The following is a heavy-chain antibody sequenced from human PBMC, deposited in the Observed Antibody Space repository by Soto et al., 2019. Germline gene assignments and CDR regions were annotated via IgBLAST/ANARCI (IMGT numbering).Heavy chain of an antibody. CDR1: GGSISSYY. CDR3: ARLRIAAAGTFDY. D-gene: IGHD6-13*01. J-gene: IGHJ4*02. CDR2: ISYSGST. V-gene: IGHV4-59*08. Sequence: QVQLQESGPGLVKPSETLSLTCTVSGGSISSYYWSWIPQPPGKGLEWIGHISYSGSTNYNPSLKSRVTISVDTSKNPFSLKLSSVTAAATAVYYCARLRIAAAGTFDYWGQGTLVTVSS.